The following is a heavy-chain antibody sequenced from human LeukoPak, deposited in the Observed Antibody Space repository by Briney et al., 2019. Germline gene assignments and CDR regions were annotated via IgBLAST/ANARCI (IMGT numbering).Heavy chain of an antibody. CDR2: IYTSGST. D-gene: IGHD6-19*01. V-gene: IGHV4-61*02. Sequence: PSETLSLTCTVSGGSISSGSYYWSWTRQPAGKGLEWIGRIYTSGSTNYNPSLKSRVTISVDTSKNQFSLKLSSVTAADTAVYYCARVPAFYSSGWIDAFDIWGQGTMVTVSS. CDR1: GGSISSGSYY. CDR3: ARVPAFYSSGWIDAFDI. J-gene: IGHJ3*02.